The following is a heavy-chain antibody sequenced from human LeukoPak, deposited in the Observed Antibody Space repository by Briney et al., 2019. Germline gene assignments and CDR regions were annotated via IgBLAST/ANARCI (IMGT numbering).Heavy chain of an antibody. V-gene: IGHV5-51*01. Sequence: GGSLQISCKGSGSLFTSYWIGWVRQLPGKGLEWMGIIYPGDSDTRYSPSFQGQVTISADKSISTAYLQWSSLKASDTAMYYCARLPTVVTGDQYYFDYWGQGTLVTVSS. CDR3: ARLPTVVTGDQYYFDY. J-gene: IGHJ4*02. D-gene: IGHD4-23*01. CDR1: GSLFTSYW. CDR2: IYPGDSDT.